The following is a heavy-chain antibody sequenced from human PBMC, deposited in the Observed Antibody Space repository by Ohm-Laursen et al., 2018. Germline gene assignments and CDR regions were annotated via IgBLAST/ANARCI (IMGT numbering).Heavy chain of an antibody. D-gene: IGHD6-13*01. J-gene: IGHJ6*02. CDR3: AKDIGTQQLASNWDYYYGMDV. Sequence: SLRLSCAAFGFTFSNYWMSWVRQTPGKGLEWVANIKQDGGEKNFADSVKGRFTISRDNAKNSLYLQMNSLRAEDTALYYCAKDIGTQQLASNWDYYYGMDVWGQGTTVTVSS. CDR2: IKQDGGEK. CDR1: GFTFSNYW. V-gene: IGHV3-7*03.